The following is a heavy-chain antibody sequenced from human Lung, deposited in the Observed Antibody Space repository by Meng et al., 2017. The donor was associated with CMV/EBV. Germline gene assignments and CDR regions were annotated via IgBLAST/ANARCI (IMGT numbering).Heavy chain of an antibody. CDR2: IDWDDDK. J-gene: IGHJ6*02. V-gene: IGHV2-70*20. CDR1: GFSLSTSGMC. Sequence: SGPTLVXPTQTLTLTCTFSGFSLSTSGMCVSWVRQPPGKALEWLALIDWDDDKYYSTSLKTRLTISKDTSKNQVVLTMTNMDPVDTATYYCARIPQAGSSWYPPYYYYYGMDVWGQGTTVTVSS. D-gene: IGHD6-13*01. CDR3: ARIPQAGSSWYPPYYYYYGMDV.